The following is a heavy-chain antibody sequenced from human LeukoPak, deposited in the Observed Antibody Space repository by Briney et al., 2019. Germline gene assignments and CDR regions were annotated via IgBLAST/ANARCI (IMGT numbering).Heavy chain of an antibody. CDR1: GGSFSGYY. CDR2: IYYSGST. CDR3: ASSRSSSWSDYFDY. J-gene: IGHJ4*02. V-gene: IGHV4-59*08. Sequence: SETLSLTCAVDGGSFSGYYWSWIRQPPGKGLEWIGYIYYSGSTNYNPSLKSRVTISVDTPKNQFSLKLSSVTAADTAVYYCASSRSSSWSDYFDYWGQGTLVTVSS. D-gene: IGHD6-13*01.